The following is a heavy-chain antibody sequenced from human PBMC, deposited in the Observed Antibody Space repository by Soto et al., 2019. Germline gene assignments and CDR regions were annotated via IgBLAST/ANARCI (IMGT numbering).Heavy chain of an antibody. Sequence: GGSLRLSCAASGFTFSNAWMSWVRQAPGKGLEWVGRIKSKTDGGTTDYAAPVKGRFTISRDDSKNTLYLQMNSLKTEDTAVYYCTTDPGSPLRGELSLFEGWFDPWGQGTLVTVSS. V-gene: IGHV3-15*01. CDR3: TTDPGSPLRGELSLFEGWFDP. CDR1: GFTFSNAW. CDR2: IKSKTDGGTT. J-gene: IGHJ5*02. D-gene: IGHD3-16*02.